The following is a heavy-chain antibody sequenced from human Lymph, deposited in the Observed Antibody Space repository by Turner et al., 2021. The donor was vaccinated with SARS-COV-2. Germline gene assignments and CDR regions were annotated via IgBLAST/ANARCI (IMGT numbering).Heavy chain of an antibody. Sequence: QVQLQASGPRLVKPLETLSLTCTVSGGSMNSNYWSWIRQPPVKRLEWIGYIYYRGSTNYNPSLKSRVNIAVDTTKNQFSLKLTAVTAADTDIYDCARETVNNWVDPWGQGILVTVSS. J-gene: IGHJ5*02. V-gene: IGHV4-59*01. CDR3: ARETVNNWVDP. CDR2: IYYRGST. D-gene: IGHD2-21*02. CDR1: GGSMNSNY.